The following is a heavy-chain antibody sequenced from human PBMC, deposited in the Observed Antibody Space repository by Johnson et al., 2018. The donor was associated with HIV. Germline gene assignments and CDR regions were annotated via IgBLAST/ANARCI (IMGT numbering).Heavy chain of an antibody. V-gene: IGHV3-23*04. D-gene: IGHD3-22*01. CDR1: GFTFSSYA. Sequence: VQLVESGGGLVKPGGSLRLSCAASGFTFSSYAMSWVRQAPGKGLEWVSAISGSGGSTYYADSVKGRFTISRYNSKNTLYLQMNSLRVEDTAVYLCARGRISMKVVDLRGGGFDIWGQGTKVTVSS. CDR3: ARGRISMKVVDLRGGGFDI. CDR2: ISGSGGST. J-gene: IGHJ3*02.